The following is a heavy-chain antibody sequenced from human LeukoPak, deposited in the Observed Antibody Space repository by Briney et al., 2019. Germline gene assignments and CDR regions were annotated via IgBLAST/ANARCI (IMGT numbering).Heavy chain of an antibody. CDR2: ISYDGSNK. J-gene: IGHJ4*02. CDR1: GFAFSNFA. Sequence: GRSLRLSCAASGFAFSNFAMHWVRQAPGKGLEWVAVISYDGSNKYYADSVKGRFTISRDNSKNTLYLQMNSLRAEDTAVYYCARGGGYDFWSGYSPYYFDYWGQGTLVTVSS. V-gene: IGHV3-30-3*01. CDR3: ARGGGYDFWSGYSPYYFDY. D-gene: IGHD3-3*01.